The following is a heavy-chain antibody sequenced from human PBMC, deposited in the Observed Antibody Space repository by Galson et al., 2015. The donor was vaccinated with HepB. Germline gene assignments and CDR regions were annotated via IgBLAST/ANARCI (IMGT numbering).Heavy chain of an antibody. CDR3: AKDRYSSGWYSWIFDY. V-gene: IGHV3-23*01. Sequence: SLRLSCAASGFTFSSYAMSWVRQAPGKGQEWVSAISGSGGSTYYADSVKGRFTISRDNSKNTLYLQMNSLRAEDTAVYYCAKDRYSSGWYSWIFDYWGQGTLVTVSS. J-gene: IGHJ4*02. CDR1: GFTFSSYA. CDR2: ISGSGGST. D-gene: IGHD6-19*01.